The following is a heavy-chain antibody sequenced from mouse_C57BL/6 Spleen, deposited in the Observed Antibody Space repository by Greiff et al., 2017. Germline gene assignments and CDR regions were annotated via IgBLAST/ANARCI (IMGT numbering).Heavy chain of an antibody. CDR1: GFSLSTFGMG. CDR3: ARIRGIYYGNSGYFDY. J-gene: IGHJ2*01. Sequence: ESGPGILQPSQTLSLTCSFSGFSLSTFGMGVGWIRQPSGKGLEWLAHIWWDDDKYYNPALKRRLTISKDTSKNQVFLKIANVDTADTATYYCARIRGIYYGNSGYFDYWGQGTTLTVSS. CDR2: IWWDDDK. D-gene: IGHD2-1*01. V-gene: IGHV8-8*01.